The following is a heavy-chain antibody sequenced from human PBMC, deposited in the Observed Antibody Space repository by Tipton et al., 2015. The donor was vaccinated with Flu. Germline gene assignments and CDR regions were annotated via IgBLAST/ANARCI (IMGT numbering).Heavy chain of an antibody. J-gene: IGHJ4*02. CDR3: AGGRYYYGSDYPSDY. CDR1: GGSISSSSYY. D-gene: IGHD3-10*01. V-gene: IGHV4-31*03. CDR2: IYYSGST. Sequence: TLSLTCTVSGGSISSSSYYWGWIRQPPGKGLEWIGYIYYSGSTYYNPSLKSRVTISVDTSKNQFSLKLSSVTAADTAVYYCAGGRYYYGSDYPSDYWGQGTLVTVSS.